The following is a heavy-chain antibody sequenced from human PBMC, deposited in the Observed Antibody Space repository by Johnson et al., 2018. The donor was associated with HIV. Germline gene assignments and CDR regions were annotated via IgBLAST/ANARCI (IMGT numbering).Heavy chain of an antibody. CDR2: IYSGGST. J-gene: IGHJ3*02. CDR1: GFSFSSNY. V-gene: IGHV3-66*01. CDR3: AKDSMGFNWNQFEAFDI. D-gene: IGHD1-20*01. Sequence: VQLVESGGGLVQPGGSLRLSCAASGFSFSSNYMSWVRQAPGKGLEWVSVIYSGGSTYYADSVKGRFTISRDNSKNTLYLQMNSLRAEDTAVYYCAKDSMGFNWNQFEAFDIWGQGTVVIVSS.